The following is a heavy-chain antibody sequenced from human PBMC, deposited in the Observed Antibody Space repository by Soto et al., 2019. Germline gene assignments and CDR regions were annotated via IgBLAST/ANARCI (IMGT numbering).Heavy chain of an antibody. V-gene: IGHV2-5*02. J-gene: IGHJ4*02. D-gene: IGHD3-3*01. CDR2: IYWDDDK. Sequence: QITLNESGPTQVKPRQTLTLTCTFSGFSLTTSGVGVGWIRQSPGKAPEWLALIYWDDDKRYSPSLKSRLTITKDTSKNQVVLTMADLDPGDTATYSCAHRVLRTVFGLVTTTAIYFDFWGQGTPVAVSS. CDR1: GFSLTTSGVG. CDR3: AHRVLRTVFGLVTTTAIYFDF.